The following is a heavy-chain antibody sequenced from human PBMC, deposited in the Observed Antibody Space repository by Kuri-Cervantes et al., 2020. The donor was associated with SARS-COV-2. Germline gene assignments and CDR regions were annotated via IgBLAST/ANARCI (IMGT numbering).Heavy chain of an antibody. CDR1: GFTFSSYW. CDR2: ISYDGSNK. D-gene: IGHD6-25*01. J-gene: IGHJ4*02. Sequence: GGSLRLSCAASGFTFSSYWMHWVRQAPGKGLEWVAVISYDGSNKYYADSVKGRFTISRDNSKNTLYLQMNSLRAEDTAVYYCARQGGRAIYFDYWGQGTLVTVSS. V-gene: IGHV3-30-3*01. CDR3: ARQGGRAIYFDY.